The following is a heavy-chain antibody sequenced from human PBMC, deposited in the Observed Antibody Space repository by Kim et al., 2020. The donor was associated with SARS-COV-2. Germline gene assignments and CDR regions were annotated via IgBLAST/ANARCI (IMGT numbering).Heavy chain of an antibody. Sequence: GGSLRLSCAASGFIFSDYYMSWIRQAPGKGLEWVSYISSRGNTLYYADSVKGRFTISRDNAKNSLYLQMNSLRAEDTAVYYCARDIVEVIAATGAYYYYGMDVWGQGTTVTVSS. D-gene: IGHD2-15*01. CDR3: ARDIVEVIAATGAYYYYGMDV. CDR2: ISSRGNTL. J-gene: IGHJ6*02. CDR1: GFIFSDYY. V-gene: IGHV3-11*01.